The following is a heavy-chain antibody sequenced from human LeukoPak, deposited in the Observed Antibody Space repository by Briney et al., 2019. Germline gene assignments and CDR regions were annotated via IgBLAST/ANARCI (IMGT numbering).Heavy chain of an antibody. CDR3: AREKYDYVWGSFTSDY. CDR2: INTNTGNP. J-gene: IGHJ4*02. CDR1: GYTFSSYA. Sequence: ASVKVSCKTSGYTFSSYAMNWVRQAPRQGLEWMGWINTNTGNPTYAQGFTGRFVFSLDTSVSTAYLQISSLKAEDTAVYYCAREKYDYVWGSFTSDYWGQGTLVTVSS. V-gene: IGHV7-4-1*02. D-gene: IGHD3-16*01.